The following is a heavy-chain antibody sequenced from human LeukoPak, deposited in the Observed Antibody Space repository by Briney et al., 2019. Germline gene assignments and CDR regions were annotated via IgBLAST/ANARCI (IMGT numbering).Heavy chain of an antibody. CDR2: ISYDGSNK. J-gene: IGHJ4*02. CDR1: GFTFNSYT. Sequence: GGSLRLSCAASGFTFNSYTVHWVRQAPGEGLEWVAVISYDGSNKYYADSMKGRFTVSRDNSKNTLYLQMNSLRADDTAVYYCARGYTMVRGSLGYWGQGTLVTVSS. V-gene: IGHV3-30-3*01. D-gene: IGHD3-10*01. CDR3: ARGYTMVRGSLGY.